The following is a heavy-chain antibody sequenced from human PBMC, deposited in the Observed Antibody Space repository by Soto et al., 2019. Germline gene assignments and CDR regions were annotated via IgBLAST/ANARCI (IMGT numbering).Heavy chain of an antibody. J-gene: IGHJ5*02. Sequence: SETLSLTCTVSGGSISSGGYYWSWIRQHPGKGLEWIGYIYYSGSTYYNPSLKSRVTISVDTSKNQFSLKLSSVTAADTAVYCCARGKTEIGDNWFDPWGQGTLVTVSS. CDR3: ARGKTEIGDNWFDP. CDR2: IYYSGST. D-gene: IGHD3-10*01. CDR1: GGSISSGGYY. V-gene: IGHV4-31*03.